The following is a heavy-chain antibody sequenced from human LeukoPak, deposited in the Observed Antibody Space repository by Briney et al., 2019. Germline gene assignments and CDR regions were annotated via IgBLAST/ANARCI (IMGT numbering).Heavy chain of an antibody. J-gene: IGHJ4*02. V-gene: IGHV4-59*01. CDR1: SGCSASYY. Sequence: SETLSLSCTVSSGCSASYYCSWIRQPPGKGLEYIGHIYYTGTTGYNPSLKSRVTMSVDTSKNQFSLRLISVTSSDTAVYFCAGAPNQHYFDYWGQGTLVAVSS. CDR3: AGAPNQHYFDY. CDR2: IYYTGTT.